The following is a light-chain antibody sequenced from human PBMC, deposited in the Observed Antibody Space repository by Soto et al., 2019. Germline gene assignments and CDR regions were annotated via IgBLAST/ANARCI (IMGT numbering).Light chain of an antibody. CDR1: QGISSY. J-gene: IGKJ3*01. CDR2: AAS. CDR3: QQYYSYPRA. V-gene: IGKV1-8*01. Sequence: AIRMTQSPSSLSASTGDRVTITCRASQGISSYLAWYQQKPGKAPKLLIYAASTLQSGVLSRFSGSGSGTDFTLTISCLQSEDFATYYCQQYYSYPRAFGPGTKVDIK.